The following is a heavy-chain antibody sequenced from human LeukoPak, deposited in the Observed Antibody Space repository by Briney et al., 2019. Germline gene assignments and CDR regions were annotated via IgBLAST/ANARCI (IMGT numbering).Heavy chain of an antibody. CDR3: AKTGGDY. CDR1: GFTFSSYA. J-gene: IGHJ4*02. CDR2: ISGSGGSI. V-gene: IGHV3-23*01. D-gene: IGHD7-27*01. Sequence: EGSLRLSCAASGFTFSSYAMSWVRQAPGKGLEWVSGISGSGGSIHYADSVKGRFTISRDNSKNTLYLQMSNLRAEDTAVYYCAKTGGDYWGQGTLVTVSS.